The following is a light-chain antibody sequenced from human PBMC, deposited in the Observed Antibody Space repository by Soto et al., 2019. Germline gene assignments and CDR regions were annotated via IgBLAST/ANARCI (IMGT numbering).Light chain of an antibody. V-gene: IGLV2-14*01. Sequence: QSALTQPASVSGSPGQSITISCTGTSNDVGGHIYVSWYQQHPGKAPKLMIYDVSNRPSGVSNRFSGSKSGNTASLTISGLQAEDEAEYYGSSYASSSTVVFGGGTKLTVL. CDR2: DVS. CDR3: SSYASSSTVV. J-gene: IGLJ2*01. CDR1: SNDVGGHIY.